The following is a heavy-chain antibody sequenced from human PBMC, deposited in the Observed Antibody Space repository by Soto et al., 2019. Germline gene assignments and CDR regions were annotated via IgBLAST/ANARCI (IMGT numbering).Heavy chain of an antibody. CDR2: LNNDGSDT. V-gene: IGHV3-74*01. Sequence: PGGSLRLSCAASGVTFSNYWMHWVRQAPGKGLVWVSLLNNDGSDTRYADSVKGRFTISRDNAKNTLYLQMNSLRAEDAAVYYCATLYGPFDIWGQGTLVTVSS. CDR3: ATLYGPFDI. D-gene: IGHD3-16*01. CDR1: GVTFSNYW. J-gene: IGHJ3*02.